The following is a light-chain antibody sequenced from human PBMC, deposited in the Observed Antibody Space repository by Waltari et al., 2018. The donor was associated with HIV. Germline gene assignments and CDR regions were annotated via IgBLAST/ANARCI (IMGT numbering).Light chain of an antibody. CDR3: ASYAGSTNV. J-gene: IGLJ1*01. CDR1: SSDVGGYNY. Sequence: QSALTQPPSASGSPGQSVTISCTGTSSDVGGYNYVSWYQLHPGKAPKLMIYAVSRRPSGVPDRFSGSKSGNTASLTVSGLQSEDEADYFCASYAGSTNVFGTGTKVTVL. V-gene: IGLV2-8*01. CDR2: AVS.